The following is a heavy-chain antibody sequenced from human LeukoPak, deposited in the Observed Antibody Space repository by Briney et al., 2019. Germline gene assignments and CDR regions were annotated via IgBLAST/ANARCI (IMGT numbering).Heavy chain of an antibody. J-gene: IGHJ4*02. CDR3: TTEEYVWGSPPDY. CDR1: GFTFSNAW. CDR2: IKSKTDGGTT. Sequence: GGSLRLSCAASGFTFSNAWMSWVRQAPGKGLEWVGRIKSKTDGGTTDYAAPVKGRFTISRDDSKNTLYLQMNSLKTEDTAVYYCTTEEYVWGSPPDYWGQGTLVTVSS. V-gene: IGHV3-15*01. D-gene: IGHD3-16*01.